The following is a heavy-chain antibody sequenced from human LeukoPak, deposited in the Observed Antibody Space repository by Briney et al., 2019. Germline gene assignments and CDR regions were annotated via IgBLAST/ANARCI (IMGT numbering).Heavy chain of an antibody. CDR2: IYHSGST. D-gene: IGHD6-13*01. V-gene: IGHV4-30-2*02. CDR1: GGSISSGGYS. CDR3: ARRYSSSDAFDI. Sequence: PSQTLSLTCAVSGGSISSGGYSWSWIRQPPGKGLEWIGYIYHSGSTYYNPSLKSRVTISVDRSKNQFSLKLSSVTAADTAVYYCARRYSSSDAFDIWGQGTMVTVSS. J-gene: IGHJ3*02.